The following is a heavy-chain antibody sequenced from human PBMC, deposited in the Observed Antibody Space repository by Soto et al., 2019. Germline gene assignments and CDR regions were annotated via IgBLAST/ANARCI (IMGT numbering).Heavy chain of an antibody. D-gene: IGHD3-22*01. J-gene: IGHJ5*02. CDR1: GGSISSGDYY. V-gene: IGHV4-30-4*01. CDR2: IYYSGST. Sequence: SETLSLTCTVSGGSISSGDYYWSWIRQPQGKGLEWIGYIYYSGSTYYNPSLKSRVTISVDTSKNQFSLKLSSVTAADTAVYYCAGSYVSSGYYYGCFDPWGQGTLVTVSS. CDR3: AGSYVSSGYYYGCFDP.